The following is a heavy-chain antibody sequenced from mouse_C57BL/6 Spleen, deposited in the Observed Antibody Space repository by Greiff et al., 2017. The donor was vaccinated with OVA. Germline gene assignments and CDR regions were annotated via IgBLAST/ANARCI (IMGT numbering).Heavy chain of an antibody. J-gene: IGHJ2*01. V-gene: IGHV1-69*01. Sequence: QLQQPGAELVMPGASVKLSCKASGYTFTSYWMHWVKQRPGQGLEWIGEIDPSDSYTNYNQKFKGKSTLTVDKSSSTAYMQLSSLTSEDSAVYYCARHYYGSSYEGNYFDYWGQGTTLTVSS. CDR3: ARHYYGSSYEGNYFDY. D-gene: IGHD1-1*01. CDR2: IDPSDSYT. CDR1: GYTFTSYW.